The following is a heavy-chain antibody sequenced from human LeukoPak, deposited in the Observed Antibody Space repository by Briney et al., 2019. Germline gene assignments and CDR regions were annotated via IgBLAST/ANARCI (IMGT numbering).Heavy chain of an antibody. CDR2: ISAYNGNT. D-gene: IGHD1-26*01. CDR1: GYTFTGYG. Sequence: ASVKVSCKASGYTFTGYGISWVRQAPGQGLEWMGWISAYNGNTNYAQKLQGRVTITRNTSISTAYMELSSLRSEDTAVYYCARGRGGGSYYFDYWGQGTLVTVSS. CDR3: ARGRGGGSYYFDY. V-gene: IGHV1-18*01. J-gene: IGHJ4*02.